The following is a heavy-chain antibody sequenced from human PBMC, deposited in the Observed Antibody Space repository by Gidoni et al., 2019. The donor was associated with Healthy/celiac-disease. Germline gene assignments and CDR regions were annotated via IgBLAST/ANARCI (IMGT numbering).Heavy chain of an antibody. CDR1: GFTFSDYY. CDR2: ISSSGSTI. CDR3: ARDQEWLDHYLNYYFDY. V-gene: IGHV3-11*01. D-gene: IGHD6-19*01. Sequence: QVQLVESGGGLVKPGGSLSLSGAASGFTFSDYYMSWIRQAPGKGLEWVSYISSSGSTIYYADSVKGRFTISRDNAKNSLYLQMNSLRAEDTAVYYCARDQEWLDHYLNYYFDYWGQGTLVTVSS. J-gene: IGHJ4*02.